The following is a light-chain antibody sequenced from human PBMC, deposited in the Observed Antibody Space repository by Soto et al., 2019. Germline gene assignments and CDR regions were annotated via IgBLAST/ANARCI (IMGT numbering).Light chain of an antibody. J-gene: IGKJ1*01. CDR3: MQGTHWRPWT. CDR1: QSLGYSDGNTY. CDR2: KGS. Sequence: DVVMTQSPLSLPVTLGQLASISCRSSQSLGYSDGNTYLNWFQQSPGQSPRRRIYKGSNRDSGVPERFSGSGSGTDFTLKISGVEAEDGGVYYCMQGTHWRPWTFGQGTKVEIE. V-gene: IGKV2-30*01.